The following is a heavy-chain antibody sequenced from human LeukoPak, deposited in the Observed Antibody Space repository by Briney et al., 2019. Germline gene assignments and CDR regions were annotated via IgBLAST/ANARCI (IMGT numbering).Heavy chain of an antibody. D-gene: IGHD3-3*01. J-gene: IGHJ4*02. CDR3: AKDRDKFWSGSQV. CDR1: GFTSSRYG. Sequence: QPVGSLRLSCAASGFTSSRYGMHWVRQAPGKGLEWVAVISYDGSNKYYADSVKGRFTISRDNSKSTLYLQMNSLRTEDTAVYYCAKDRDKFWSGSQVWGQGTLVTVSS. V-gene: IGHV3-30*18. CDR2: ISYDGSNK.